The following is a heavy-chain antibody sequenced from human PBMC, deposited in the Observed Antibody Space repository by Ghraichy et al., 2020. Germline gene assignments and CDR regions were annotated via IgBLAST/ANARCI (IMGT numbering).Heavy chain of an antibody. V-gene: IGHV4-34*01. J-gene: IGHJ3*02. CDR2: VNHRGST. CDR3: ARQSFSSGWYFRGGASDI. D-gene: IGHD6-19*01. Sequence: SETLSLTCAVYGGSFSDTFWSWIRQPPGKGPEWIGEVNHRGSTNYNPSLKSRVTISVDTSKNQFSLRLSSVTAADTAVYYCARQSFSSGWYFRGGASDIWGRGTMVTYSS. CDR1: GGSFSDTF.